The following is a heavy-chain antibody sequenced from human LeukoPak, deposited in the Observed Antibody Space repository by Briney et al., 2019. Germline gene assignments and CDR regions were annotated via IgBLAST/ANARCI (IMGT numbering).Heavy chain of an antibody. CDR3: ARDRVYDYVWGSYRPLDY. V-gene: IGHV1-2*02. D-gene: IGHD3-16*02. CDR1: GYTFTGYY. J-gene: IGHJ4*02. CDR2: INPNSGGT. Sequence: ASVKVSCKASGYTFTGYYMHWVRQAPGQGLEWMGWINPNSGGTNYAQKLQGRVTMTTDTSTSTAYMELRSLRFDDTAVYYCARDRVYDYVWGSYRPLDYWGQGTLVTVSS.